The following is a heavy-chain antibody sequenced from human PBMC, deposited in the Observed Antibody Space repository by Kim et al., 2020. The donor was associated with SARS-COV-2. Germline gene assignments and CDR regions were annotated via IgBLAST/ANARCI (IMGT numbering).Heavy chain of an antibody. CDR2: INHSGST. CDR1: GGSFSGYY. Sequence: SETLSLTCAVYGGSFSGYYWSWIRQPPGKGLEWIGEINHSGSTNYNPSLKSRVTISVDTSKNQFSLKLSSVTAADTAVYYCARGRYSYGYPFSYYYYGMDVWGQGTTVTVSS. CDR3: ARGRYSYGYPFSYYYYGMDV. V-gene: IGHV4-34*01. J-gene: IGHJ6*02. D-gene: IGHD5-18*01.